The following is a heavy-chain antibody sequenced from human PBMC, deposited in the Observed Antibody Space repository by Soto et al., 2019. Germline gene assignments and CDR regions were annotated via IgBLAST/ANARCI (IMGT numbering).Heavy chain of an antibody. Sequence: GGSLRLSCAASGFTFSSYAMHWVRQAPGKGLEWVAVISYDGSNKYYADSVKGRFTISRDNSKNTLYLQMNSLRAEDTAVYYCARDYRSGSYGLYSYYYYGMDVWGQGTTVNVSS. V-gene: IGHV3-30-3*01. CDR1: GFTFSSYA. CDR2: ISYDGSNK. D-gene: IGHD3-10*01. J-gene: IGHJ6*02. CDR3: ARDYRSGSYGLYSYYYYGMDV.